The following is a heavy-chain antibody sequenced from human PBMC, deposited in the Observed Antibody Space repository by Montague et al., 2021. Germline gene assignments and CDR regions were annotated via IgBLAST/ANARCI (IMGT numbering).Heavy chain of an antibody. CDR1: RSFFNSDYY. CDR3: ASERDRYYYMDI. J-gene: IGHJ6*03. Sequence: SETLSLTCTVSRSFFNSDYYWGWLRQPAGKRQELMGSDSHGGSTYYNSPLKSRVTTSVDTTNNHSPLKLGFWTAADAAKYYCASERDRYYYMDIWGKGTTVTVSS. V-gene: IGHV4-38-2*02. CDR2: DSHGGST.